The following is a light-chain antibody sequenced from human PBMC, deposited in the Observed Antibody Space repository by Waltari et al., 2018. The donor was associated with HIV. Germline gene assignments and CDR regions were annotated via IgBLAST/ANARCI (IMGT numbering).Light chain of an antibody. CDR3: QVWESSTDDHQVV. J-gene: IGLJ2*01. Sequence: SYVLTQPPSVSVAPGQTARMTCGGNNIGSKRLHWYQQKPGQAPVLVVYYHRDRPSGIPERFSGSNFGNTATLTITRVEAGDEADYYCQVWESSTDDHQVVFGGGTKLTVL. CDR1: NIGSKR. V-gene: IGLV3-21*02. CDR2: YHR.